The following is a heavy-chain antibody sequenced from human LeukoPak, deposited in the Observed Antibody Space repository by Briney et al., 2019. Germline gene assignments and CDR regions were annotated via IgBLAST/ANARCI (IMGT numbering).Heavy chain of an antibody. CDR3: ARDGPSGSFPPPFDY. CDR1: GGTFSSYA. CDR2: IIPIFGTA. D-gene: IGHD1-26*01. Sequence: SVKVSCKASGGTFSSYAISWVRQAPGQGLEWMGRIIPIFGTANYAQKFQGRVTITADKSTSTAYMELSSLRSEDTAVYYCARDGPSGSFPPPFDYWGQGTLVTVPS. J-gene: IGHJ4*02. V-gene: IGHV1-69*06.